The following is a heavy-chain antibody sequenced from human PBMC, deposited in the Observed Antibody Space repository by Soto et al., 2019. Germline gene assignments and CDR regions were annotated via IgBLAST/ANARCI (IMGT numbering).Heavy chain of an antibody. CDR2: IIPISVTS. J-gene: IGHJ4*02. D-gene: IGHD3-3*01. V-gene: IGHV1-69*06. CDR1: GGSFSNYS. Sequence: QVHLVQSGAEAKTPGSSVKVSCKASGGSFSNYSLNWVRQAPGQGLEWMGGIIPISVTSSYAQKFQGRVTITADTSASTAYLELSSLRSEDSAVYYCARVIRGDSFGPYDYWGQGTLVTVSS. CDR3: ARVIRGDSFGPYDY.